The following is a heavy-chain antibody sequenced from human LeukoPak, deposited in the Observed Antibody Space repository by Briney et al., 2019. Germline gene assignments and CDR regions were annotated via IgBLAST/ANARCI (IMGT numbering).Heavy chain of an antibody. J-gene: IGHJ4*02. V-gene: IGHV1-46*01. CDR3: ARAQLYWEYYFAY. CDR2: INPSGGST. CDR1: GYTFTSYY. D-gene: IGHD2-8*02. Sequence: GASVKVSCKASGYTFTSYYMHWVRQAPGQGLEWMGIINPSGGSTSYAQKFQGRVTITADESTSTGYMELSSLRSEDTAMYYCARAQLYWEYYFAYWGQGTLVTVSS.